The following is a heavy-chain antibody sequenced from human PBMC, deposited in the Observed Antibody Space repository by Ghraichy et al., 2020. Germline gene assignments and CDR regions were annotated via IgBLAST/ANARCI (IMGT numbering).Heavy chain of an antibody. CDR3: AGRLTTGGDWFDP. CDR1: GYTFSSDD. CDR2: INPDSGNT. Sequence: ASVKVSCKASGYTFSSDDINWVRQATGQGLEWMGWINPDSGNTGYAQHFKGRVTLTKNTSTNTIYMELNSLRSEDTAVYYCAGRLTTGGDWFDPWGQGTLVTVSS. D-gene: IGHD4-17*01. V-gene: IGHV1-8*01. J-gene: IGHJ5*02.